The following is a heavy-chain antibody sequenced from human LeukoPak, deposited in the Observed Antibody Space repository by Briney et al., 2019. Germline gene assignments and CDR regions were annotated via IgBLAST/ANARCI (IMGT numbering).Heavy chain of an antibody. CDR2: IYYSGST. Sequence: EASETLSLTCTVSGGSISSYYWSWIRQPPGKGLEWIGYIYYSGSTNYNPSLRSRVTISVDTAKNQFSLKLSSVTAADTAVYYCARGSVAGTRGLSEFDYWGQGTLVTVSS. D-gene: IGHD6-19*01. V-gene: IGHV4-59*01. CDR1: GGSISSYY. CDR3: ARGSVAGTRGLSEFDY. J-gene: IGHJ4*02.